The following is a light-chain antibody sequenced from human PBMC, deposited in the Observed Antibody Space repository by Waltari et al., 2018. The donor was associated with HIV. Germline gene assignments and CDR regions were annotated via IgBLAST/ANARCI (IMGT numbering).Light chain of an antibody. CDR1: SSDVGGYNY. Sequence: QSALTQPASVSGSPGQSITISCSGTSSDVGGYNYVSWYQQHPGKAPKLIMYEVSTRPSGISHRFSGSKSDNTASLTISGLQAEDEADYYCSSYTTSSTLVFGTGTKVSVL. V-gene: IGLV2-14*01. CDR3: SSYTTSSTLV. CDR2: EVS. J-gene: IGLJ1*01.